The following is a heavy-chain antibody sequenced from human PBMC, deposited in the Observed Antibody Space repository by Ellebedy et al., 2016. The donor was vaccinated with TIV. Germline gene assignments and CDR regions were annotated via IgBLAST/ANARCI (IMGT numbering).Heavy chain of an antibody. CDR3: AKGHTASFFYLFDS. CDR1: GFTAFNFA. D-gene: IGHD3-3*02. Sequence: GESLKISCEASGFTAFNFAMSWVRQAPGKGLEWVSAVGGGDDRTFYADAVKGRFTISRDNSKNTVTLQMQSLRAEDTARYYCAKGHTASFFYLFDSWGQGTLVTVSS. V-gene: IGHV3-23*01. J-gene: IGHJ5*01. CDR2: VGGGDDRT.